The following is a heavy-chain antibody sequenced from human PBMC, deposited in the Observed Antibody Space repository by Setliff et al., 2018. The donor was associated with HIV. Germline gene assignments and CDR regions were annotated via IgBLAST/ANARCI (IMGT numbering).Heavy chain of an antibody. CDR2: IYTSGST. CDR1: GVSISSGSYY. V-gene: IGHV4-61*09. J-gene: IGHJ4*02. D-gene: IGHD6-6*01. Sequence: PSETLSLTCTVSGVSISSGSYYWSWIRQPAGTGLEWIGHIYTSGSTNYNPSLKSRVTISVDTSKNQFSLKLSSVTAADTAVYYCARRPYYFDSWGQGTLVTVSS. CDR3: ARRPYYFDS.